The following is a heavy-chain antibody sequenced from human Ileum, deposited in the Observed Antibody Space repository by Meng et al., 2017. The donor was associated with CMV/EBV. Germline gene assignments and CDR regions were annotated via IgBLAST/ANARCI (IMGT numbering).Heavy chain of an antibody. CDR2: ISGSGGST. CDR3: AKDGSITMVRGVITN. CDR1: GFTFSSYA. J-gene: IGHJ4*02. D-gene: IGHD3-10*01. V-gene: IGHV3-23*01. Sequence: GGSLRLSCAASGFTFSSYAMSWVRQAPGKGLEWVSAISGSGGSTYYADSVKGRFTISRDNSKNTLYLQMNGLRAEDTAVYYCAKDGSITMVRGVITNWGQGTLVTVSS.